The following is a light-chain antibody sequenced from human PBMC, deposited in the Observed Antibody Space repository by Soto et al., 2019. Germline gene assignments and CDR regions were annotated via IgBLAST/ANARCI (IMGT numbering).Light chain of an antibody. CDR1: SSDVGSYNL. J-gene: IGLJ2*01. Sequence: QSVLTQPASVSGSPGQSITISCTGTSSDVGSYNLVSWYQQHPGKAPKLMIYEGSKRPSGVSNRFSGSKSGNTASLTISGLQAEDEADYYCAAWDDTLNGPYVVFGGGTKVTVL. V-gene: IGLV2-23*01. CDR3: AAWDDTLNGPYVV. CDR2: EGS.